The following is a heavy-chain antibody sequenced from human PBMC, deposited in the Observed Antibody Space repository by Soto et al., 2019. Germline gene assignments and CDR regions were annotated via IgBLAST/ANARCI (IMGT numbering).Heavy chain of an antibody. CDR1: GSSFSDYY. V-gene: IGHV1-69-2*01. CDR2: VDPGAGET. D-gene: IGHD2-21*01. J-gene: IGHJ5*02. CDR3: ATARHTIRGVVIPSAVGNWFDP. Sequence: EVQLVQSGAEVKRPGTTVKISCKVSGSSFSDYYIHWVQQAPGKGLQWMGLVDPGAGETKYAENLQGRVSFTADTSINTVYMELSNLRSEDTAMDYCATARHTIRGVVIPSAVGNWFDPWGQGPLVAVSS.